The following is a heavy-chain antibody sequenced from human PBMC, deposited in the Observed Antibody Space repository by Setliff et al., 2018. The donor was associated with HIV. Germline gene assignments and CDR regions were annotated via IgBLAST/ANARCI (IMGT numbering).Heavy chain of an antibody. V-gene: IGHV2-5*01. Sequence: SGPTLVNPTQTLTLNCTFSGLSLSTSGVGVGWIRQSPGKALEWLAFIYWNNNKHYSTSLKSRLTVTKYTSKNRVVFTMTNMDPVDTATYYCAYSVRQLEGPYFDFWGQGTPVTVSS. D-gene: IGHD1-1*01. CDR2: IYWNNNK. CDR1: GLSLSTSGVG. CDR3: AYSVRQLEGPYFDF. J-gene: IGHJ4*02.